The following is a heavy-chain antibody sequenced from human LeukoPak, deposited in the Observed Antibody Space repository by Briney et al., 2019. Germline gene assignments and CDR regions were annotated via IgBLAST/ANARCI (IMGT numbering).Heavy chain of an antibody. J-gene: IGHJ6*02. CDR2: IYYSGST. D-gene: IGHD3-3*01. Sequence: SETLSLTCTVSGGSISSSSYYWGWIRQPPGKGLEWIGSIYYSGSTYYNPSLKSRVTISVDTSKNQFSLKLSSVTAADTAVYYCARHSLDDFWRGLGYYYYGMDVWGQGTTVTVSS. V-gene: IGHV4-39*01. CDR3: ARHSLDDFWRGLGYYYYGMDV. CDR1: GGSISSSSYY.